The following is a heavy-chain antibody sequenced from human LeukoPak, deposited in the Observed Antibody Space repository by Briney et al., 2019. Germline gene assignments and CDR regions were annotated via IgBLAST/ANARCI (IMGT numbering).Heavy chain of an antibody. D-gene: IGHD3-22*01. J-gene: IGHJ4*02. Sequence: GGSLRLSCAASGFTFSSYAMSWVRQAAGKGLEWVSAISGSGGSTYYADSVKGRFTISRDNSKNTLYLQMNSLRAEDTAVYYCAKDQDYYDSSPNDYWGQGTLVTVSS. V-gene: IGHV3-23*01. CDR2: ISGSGGST. CDR3: AKDQDYYDSSPNDY. CDR1: GFTFSSYA.